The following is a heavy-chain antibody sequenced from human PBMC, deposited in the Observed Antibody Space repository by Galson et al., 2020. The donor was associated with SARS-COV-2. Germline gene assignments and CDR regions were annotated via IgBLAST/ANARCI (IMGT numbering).Heavy chain of an antibody. D-gene: IGHD6-13*01. J-gene: IGHJ6*02. V-gene: IGHV3-43*02. Sequence: TGGSLRLSCAASGFTFDDYAMHWVRQAPGKGLEWVSLISGDGGSTYYADSVKGRFTISRDNSKNSLYLQMNSLRTEDTALYYCAKDIKKAIAAAGTSPAGLQGYGMDVWGQGTTVTVSS. CDR3: AKDIKKAIAAAGTSPAGLQGYGMDV. CDR2: ISGDGGST. CDR1: GFTFDDYA.